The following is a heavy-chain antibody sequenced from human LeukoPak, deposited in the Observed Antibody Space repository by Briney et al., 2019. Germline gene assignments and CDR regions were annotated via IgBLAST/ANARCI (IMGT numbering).Heavy chain of an antibody. Sequence: GGSLRLSCAASGFTFSSYGMHWVRQAPGKGLEWVAVIWYDGSNKYYADSVEGRFTISRDNSKNTLYLQMNSLRVEDTAVYYCARDLQLVRSPFDYWGQGTLVTVSS. J-gene: IGHJ4*02. CDR1: GFTFSSYG. V-gene: IGHV3-33*01. CDR3: ARDLQLVRSPFDY. CDR2: IWYDGSNK. D-gene: IGHD6-6*01.